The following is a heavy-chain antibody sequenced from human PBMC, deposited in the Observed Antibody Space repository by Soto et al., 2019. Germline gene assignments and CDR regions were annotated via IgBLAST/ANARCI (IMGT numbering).Heavy chain of an antibody. J-gene: IGHJ4*02. CDR3: AKDTDLDRDGPFDY. CDR2: ISWNSGDI. V-gene: IGHV3-9*01. D-gene: IGHD2-2*03. CDR1: GFSFDDYG. Sequence: VQLVESWGGSVQPGRSLRLSCAASGFSFDDYGMHWVRQGPGKGLEWVSGISWNSGDIYYADSVKGRFTISRDNAKRSLYLQMNSLRTEDTALYDCAKDTDLDRDGPFDYWGQGILVTVSS.